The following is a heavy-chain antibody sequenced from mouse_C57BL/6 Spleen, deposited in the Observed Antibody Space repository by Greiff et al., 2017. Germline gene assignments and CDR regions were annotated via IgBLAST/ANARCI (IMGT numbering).Heavy chain of an antibody. J-gene: IGHJ4*01. D-gene: IGHD1-1*01. CDR1: GYTFTSYW. CDR2: INPSNGGT. Sequence: VQLQQPGTELVKPGASVKLSCKASGYTFTSYWMHWVKQRHGQGLEWIGNINPSNGGTTYNEKFKSKATLTVDKSSSTAYMQLSSLTYEDSAVYYCARNYGRSYYYAMDYWGQGTSVTVSS. CDR3: ARNYGRSYYYAMDY. V-gene: IGHV1-53*01.